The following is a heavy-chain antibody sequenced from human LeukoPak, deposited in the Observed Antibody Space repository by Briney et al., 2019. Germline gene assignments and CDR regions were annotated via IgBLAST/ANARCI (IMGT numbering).Heavy chain of an antibody. CDR1: GDSITSTSYY. CDR2: VYYTGGT. V-gene: IGHV4-39*02. CDR3: ARDGPITGALDY. D-gene: IGHD1-20*01. J-gene: IGHJ4*02. Sequence: SETLSLTCSVSGDSITSTSYYWGWIRQPPEKGLEWIGSVYYTGGTYYSPSLRSRVTISVDTSKDQFSLKLSSVTAADTAVYYCARDGPITGALDYWGQGTLVTVSS.